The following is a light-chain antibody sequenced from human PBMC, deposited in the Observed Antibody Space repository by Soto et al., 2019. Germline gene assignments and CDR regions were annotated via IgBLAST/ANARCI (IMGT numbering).Light chain of an antibody. CDR1: QSISSW. Sequence: DIQMTQSPSTLSASVGDRFTITCRSSQSISSWLAWYQQKPGKAPKLLIYTASSLESGVPSRFSGSGSGTEFTLTISSLQPDDFATYYCKQYNSYWTFGQGTKV. J-gene: IGKJ1*01. V-gene: IGKV1-5*03. CDR2: TAS. CDR3: KQYNSYWT.